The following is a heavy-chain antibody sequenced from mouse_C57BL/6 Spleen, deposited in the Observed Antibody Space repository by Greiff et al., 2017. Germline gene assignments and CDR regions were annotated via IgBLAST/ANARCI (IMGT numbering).Heavy chain of an antibody. D-gene: IGHD1-1*01. CDR1: GYSITSGYY. CDR2: ISYDGSN. Sequence: ESGPGLVKPSQSLSLTCSVTGYSITSGYYWNWIRQFPGNKLEWMGYISYDGSNNYNPSLKNRISITSDTSKNQFFLKLTSVTTEDTASYYCARDGYYYGSSYWDYWGQGTSVTVSS. V-gene: IGHV3-6*01. J-gene: IGHJ4*01. CDR3: ARDGYYYGSSYWDY.